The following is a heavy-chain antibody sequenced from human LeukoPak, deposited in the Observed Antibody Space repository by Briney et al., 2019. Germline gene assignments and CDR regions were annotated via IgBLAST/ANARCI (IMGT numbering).Heavy chain of an antibody. CDR2: IKQDGSEK. CDR1: GFTFSSYW. V-gene: IGHV3-7*01. Sequence: PGGSLRLSCAASGFTFSSYWMSWVRQAPGKGLEWVANIKQDGSEKYYVDSVKGRLTISRDNAKDSLYLQMNSLRAEDTAVYYCARPYYYDSSGYLTAPFDYWGQGTLVTVSS. J-gene: IGHJ4*02. D-gene: IGHD3-22*01. CDR3: ARPYYYDSSGYLTAPFDY.